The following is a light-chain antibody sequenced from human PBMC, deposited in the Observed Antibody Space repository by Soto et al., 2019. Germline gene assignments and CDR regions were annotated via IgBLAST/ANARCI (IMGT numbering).Light chain of an antibody. CDR1: SSDVGGYNY. V-gene: IGLV2-14*01. CDR3: SSYTSSSTPDV. Sequence: QSFLTQPAAVSGSPGQSITISCTGTSSDVGGYNYVSWYQQHPGKAPKLMIYEVSNRPSGVSNRFSGSKSGNTASLTISGLQAEDEADYYCSSYTSSSTPDVFGTGTKVTVL. J-gene: IGLJ1*01. CDR2: EVS.